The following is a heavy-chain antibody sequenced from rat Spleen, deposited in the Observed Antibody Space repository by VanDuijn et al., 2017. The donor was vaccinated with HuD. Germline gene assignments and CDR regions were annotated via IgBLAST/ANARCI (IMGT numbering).Heavy chain of an antibody. CDR3: ATGPRILRLDWFAY. CDR1: GFTFSNYY. Sequence: EVELVESGGGLIQPGSPLKLSCVASGFTFSNYYMAWVRQAPKKGLEWVATIIYDGTRTFYRDSVQGRFTISRDNAKSTLYLHMDSLTSEDTATYYCATGPRILRLDWFAYWGQGTLVTVSS. D-gene: IGHD1-6*01. V-gene: IGHV5S10*01. J-gene: IGHJ3*01. CDR2: IIYDGTRT.